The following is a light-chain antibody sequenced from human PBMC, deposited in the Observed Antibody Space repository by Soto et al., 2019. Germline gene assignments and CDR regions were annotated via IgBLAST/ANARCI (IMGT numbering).Light chain of an antibody. CDR1: SSDIGAGYD. V-gene: IGLV1-40*01. J-gene: IGLJ1*01. CDR3: QSYDSSLSGYV. CDR2: GNS. Sequence: QPVLTQPPSVSGAPGQRVTISCTGSSSDIGAGYDVPWYQQLPGTAPKLLIYGNSNRPSGVPDRFSGSKSGTSASLAITGLQAEDEADYYCQSYDSSLSGYVFGTGTKVTVL.